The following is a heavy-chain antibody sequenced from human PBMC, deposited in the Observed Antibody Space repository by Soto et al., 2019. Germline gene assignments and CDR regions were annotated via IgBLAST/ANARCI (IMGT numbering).Heavy chain of an antibody. CDR2: IIPIFGTA. V-gene: IGHV1-69*13. CDR1: GGTFSSYA. Sequence: ASVKVSCKASGGTFSSYAISWVRQAPGQGLEWMGGIIPIFGTANYAQKFQGRVTITADESTSTAYMELSSLRSEDTAVYYCARKARDILTGPRDNWFDPWGQGTLVTVSS. D-gene: IGHD3-9*01. J-gene: IGHJ5*02. CDR3: ARKARDILTGPRDNWFDP.